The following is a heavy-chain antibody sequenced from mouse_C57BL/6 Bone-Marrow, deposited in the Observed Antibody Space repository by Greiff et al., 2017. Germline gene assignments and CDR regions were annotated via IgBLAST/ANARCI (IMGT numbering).Heavy chain of an antibody. CDR1: GYTFTDYY. V-gene: IGHV1-84*01. D-gene: IGHD1-1*01. Sequence: VQLQQSGPELVKPGASVKISCKASGYTFTDYYINWVKQRPGQGLEWIGWIYPGSGTTKYNEKFKGKATLTVDTSSSTAYMQLSSLTSEDSAVYFCAREEGYYGSSYVFWYFDVWGTGTTVTVSS. CDR2: IYPGSGTT. J-gene: IGHJ1*03. CDR3: AREEGYYGSSYVFWYFDV.